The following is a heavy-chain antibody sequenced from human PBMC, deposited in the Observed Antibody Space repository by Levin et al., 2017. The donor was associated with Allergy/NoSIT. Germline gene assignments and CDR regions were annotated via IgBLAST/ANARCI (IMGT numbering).Heavy chain of an antibody. V-gene: IGHV3-49*04. CDR2: IRAKSFGGTT. D-gene: IGHD1-26*01. J-gene: IGHJ5*02. Sequence: QTGGSLRLSCTGSGFSIGDFGMSWVRQAPGKGLEWVGFIRAKSFGGTTEYAASVKGRFTLSRDDSKSFVYLQMDSLKTEDTAVYYCTRVSYYAVSGLHRNPFGESWGQGTLVTVSS. CDR1: GFSIGDFG. CDR3: TRVSYYAVSGLHRNPFGES.